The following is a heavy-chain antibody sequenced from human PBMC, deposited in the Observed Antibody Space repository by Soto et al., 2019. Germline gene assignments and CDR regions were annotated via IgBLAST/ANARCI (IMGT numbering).Heavy chain of an antibody. CDR1: GVTFSSYA. CDR3: ASLHDYGGNDYGTDV. Sequence: SVKVSCKASGVTFSSYAISWVRQAPAQGLEWMGGIIPIFGTANYAQKFRGRVTITADKSTSTASMELSSRRSEDTALYYCASLHDYGGNDYGTDVWGQGTTVTVSS. D-gene: IGHD4-17*01. J-gene: IGHJ6*02. V-gene: IGHV1-69*06. CDR2: IIPIFGTA.